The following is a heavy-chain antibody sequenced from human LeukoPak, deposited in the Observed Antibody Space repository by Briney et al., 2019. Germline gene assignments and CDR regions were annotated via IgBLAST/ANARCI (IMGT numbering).Heavy chain of an antibody. D-gene: IGHD3-22*01. CDR3: ARGTYYDSSGYSGVRLFDY. J-gene: IGHJ4*02. CDR1: GYTFSGYY. V-gene: IGHV1-2*02. Sequence: ASVKVSCKASGYTFSGYYMHWVRQAPGQGLEWMGWINPNTGRTNYAQNFQGRVTMTSDTSISTAYMELNSLRSDDTAVYYCARGTYYDSSGYSGVRLFDYWGQGTLLTVSS. CDR2: INPNTGRT.